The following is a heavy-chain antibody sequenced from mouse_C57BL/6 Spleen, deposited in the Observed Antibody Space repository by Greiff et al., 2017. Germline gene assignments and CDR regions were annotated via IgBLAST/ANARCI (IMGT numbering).Heavy chain of an antibody. CDR1: GFTFSDYG. J-gene: IGHJ3*01. Sequence: EVKLMESGGGLVKPGGSLKLSCAASGFTFSDYGMHWVRQAPEQGLEGVAYISSGSSTIYYADTVKGRFTISRDNAKNPLFLQMTSLRSEDTAMYYCASSVINWDGFAYWGQGTLVTVSA. V-gene: IGHV5-17*01. CDR3: ASSVINWDGFAY. CDR2: ISSGSSTI. D-gene: IGHD4-1*02.